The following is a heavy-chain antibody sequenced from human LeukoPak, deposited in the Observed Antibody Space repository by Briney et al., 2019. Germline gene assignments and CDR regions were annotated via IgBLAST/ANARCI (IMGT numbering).Heavy chain of an antibody. V-gene: IGHV3-23*01. J-gene: IGHJ4*02. CDR2: IMGSGSST. Sequence: PGGSLRLSCAASGFNFSSYAMSWVRQAPGRGLEWVSGIMGSGSSTYHADSVKGRFTISRGNSKNTLYLQMNSLRAGDTALYYCAKHPGGYSYGSLDFWGQGTLVTVSS. D-gene: IGHD5-18*01. CDR1: GFNFSSYA. CDR3: AKHPGGYSYGSLDF.